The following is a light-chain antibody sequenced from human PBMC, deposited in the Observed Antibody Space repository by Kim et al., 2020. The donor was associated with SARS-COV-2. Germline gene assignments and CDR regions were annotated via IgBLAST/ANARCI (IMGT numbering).Light chain of an antibody. V-gene: IGKV1-9*01. Sequence: SASVGDRLTLSCRASQGINSYFAWYQQKPGTAPTLLIYATSTLQSGVPSRFSRSGSETDFTLTISSLQPEDFATYYCLQLNSYPYTFGQGTKLEI. CDR3: LQLNSYPYT. CDR2: ATS. CDR1: QGINSY. J-gene: IGKJ2*01.